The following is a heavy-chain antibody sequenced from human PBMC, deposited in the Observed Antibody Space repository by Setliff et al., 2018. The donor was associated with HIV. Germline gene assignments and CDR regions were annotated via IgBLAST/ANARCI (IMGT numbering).Heavy chain of an antibody. D-gene: IGHD3-3*02. V-gene: IGHV5-51*01. J-gene: IGHJ6*03. CDR3: ARLGPLGYYYYMDV. Sequence: GESLKISCKGSGYSFSSHWIGWVRQLPGKGLEWIGIIYPADSKTTYSPSFQGQVTISVDKSIRAAYLQWSSLKASDTGVFYCARLGPLGYYYYMDVWGNGTTVTAP. CDR2: IYPADSKT. CDR1: GYSFSSHW.